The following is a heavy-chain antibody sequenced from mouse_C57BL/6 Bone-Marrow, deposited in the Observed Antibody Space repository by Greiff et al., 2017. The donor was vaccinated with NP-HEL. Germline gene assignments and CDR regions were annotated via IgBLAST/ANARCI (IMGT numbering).Heavy chain of an antibody. CDR3: ARGDYDGYYLLYAMDY. Sequence: EVQLQESGPGLVKPSQSLSLTCSVTGYSITSGYYWNWIRQFPGHKLEWMGYITYDGSNDYNPSLKNRISITRDTSKNQFFLKLNSVTTEDTATYYCARGDYDGYYLLYAMDYWGQGTSVTVSS. D-gene: IGHD2-3*01. V-gene: IGHV3-6*01. CDR2: ITYDGSN. J-gene: IGHJ4*01. CDR1: GYSITSGYY.